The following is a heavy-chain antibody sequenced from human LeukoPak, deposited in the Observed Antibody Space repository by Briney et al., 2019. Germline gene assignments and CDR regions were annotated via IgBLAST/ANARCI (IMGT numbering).Heavy chain of an antibody. CDR3: AKDSARGYTYIFDY. V-gene: IGHV3-66*01. J-gene: IGHJ4*02. Sequence: GGSLRLSCAASGFTVSSNYMSWVRQAPGKGLEWVSVIYSGGSTYYADSVKGRFTISRDNSKNTLYLQMNSLRAEDTAVYYCAKDSARGYTYIFDYWGQGTLVTVSS. D-gene: IGHD5-18*01. CDR1: GFTVSSNY. CDR2: IYSGGST.